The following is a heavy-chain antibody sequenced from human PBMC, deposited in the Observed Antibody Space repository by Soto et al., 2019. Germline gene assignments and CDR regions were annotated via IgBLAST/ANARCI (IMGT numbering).Heavy chain of an antibody. J-gene: IGHJ4*02. V-gene: IGHV1-18*01. CDR2: ITPYNGKT. D-gene: IGHD2-2*01. CDR1: GYTFITYG. CDR3: ARDTSHYFDH. Sequence: ALVKVSCKASGYTFITYGVTWVRQAPGQGLEWMGWITPYNGKTHYAQKFQDRVTMTTDTAATTAYMELRSLTSDDSAMYFCARDTSHYFDHWGQGILVTVSS.